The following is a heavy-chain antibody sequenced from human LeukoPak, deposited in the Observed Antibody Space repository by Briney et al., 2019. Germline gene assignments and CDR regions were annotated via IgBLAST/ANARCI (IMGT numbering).Heavy chain of an antibody. V-gene: IGHV3-7*01. Sequence: GGSLRLSCAASGFTFSSYWMSWVRQAPGKGLEWVANIKQDGSVKYYVDSVKGRFTISRDNAKNSLYLQMNSLRAEDTAVYYCARDNSYYYYYYYMDVWGKGTTVTVSS. CDR2: IKQDGSVK. D-gene: IGHD4-23*01. CDR3: ARDNSYYYYYYYMDV. CDR1: GFTFSSYW. J-gene: IGHJ6*03.